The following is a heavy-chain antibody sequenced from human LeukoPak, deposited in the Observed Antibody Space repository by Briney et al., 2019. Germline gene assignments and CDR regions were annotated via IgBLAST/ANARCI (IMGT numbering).Heavy chain of an antibody. D-gene: IGHD5-18*01. CDR1: GYSFNSYW. J-gene: IGHJ6*03. CDR3: ARVDTAMDHYYFHYLDV. CDR2: IYPGDSDT. V-gene: IGHV5-51*01. Sequence: GESLKISCKGSGYSFNSYWIGCVRQMPGKGLEFMGIIYPGDSDTRYSPSFQGHVTISADKSISTAYLQWSSLKASDTAIYCARVDTAMDHYYFHYLDVWGKGTTVTVSS.